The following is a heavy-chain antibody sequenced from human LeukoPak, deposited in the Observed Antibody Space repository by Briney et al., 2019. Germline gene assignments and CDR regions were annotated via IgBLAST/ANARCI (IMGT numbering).Heavy chain of an antibody. CDR2: ISAYNSNT. D-gene: IGHD2-2*01. J-gene: IGHJ3*02. V-gene: IGHV1-18*01. CDR1: GYTFTNYG. Sequence: GASVKVSCKASGYTFTNYGISWVRQAPGQGPEWMGWISAYNSNTNYAQKFQGRVTLTTDTSTSTAYMELRSLRSDDTAVYYCARDLIVIIPTAVAGAFDIWGQGTMVTVSS. CDR3: ARDLIVIIPTAVAGAFDI.